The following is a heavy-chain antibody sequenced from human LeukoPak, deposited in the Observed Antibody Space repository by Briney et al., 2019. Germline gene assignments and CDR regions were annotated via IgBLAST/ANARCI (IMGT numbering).Heavy chain of an antibody. Sequence: SETLSLTCTVSGGSISSYYWSWIRQPPGKGLEWIGFIYYSGSTNYNPSLKRRVTISVDTSKSQFSLKLSSVTAADTAVYYCARGTVGYYYYMDVWGEGTTVTVSS. CDR1: GGSISSYY. CDR3: ARGTVGYYYYMDV. V-gene: IGHV4-59*01. CDR2: IYYSGST. J-gene: IGHJ6*03. D-gene: IGHD4-17*01.